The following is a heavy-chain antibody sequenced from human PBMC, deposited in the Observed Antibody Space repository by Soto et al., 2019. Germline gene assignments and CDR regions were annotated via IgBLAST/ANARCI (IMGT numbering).Heavy chain of an antibody. CDR1: GYTFISYG. D-gene: IGHD5-12*01. CDR3: ARDQTKWLTDAFDI. CDR2: ISPYNGNT. V-gene: IGHV1-18*01. J-gene: IGHJ3*02. Sequence: HVQLVQSGAEVKKPGASLKVSCKASGYTFISYGVSWVRQAPGQGLEWLGWISPYNGNTNYAQKFQGRITMTTDTSPSIVYMDLRSLQTDDTAVYYCARDQTKWLTDAFDIWGQRTMVVGSS.